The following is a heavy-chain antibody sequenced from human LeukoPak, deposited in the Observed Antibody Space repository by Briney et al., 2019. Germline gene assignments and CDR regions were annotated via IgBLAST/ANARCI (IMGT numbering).Heavy chain of an antibody. D-gene: IGHD3-9*01. J-gene: IGHJ4*02. V-gene: IGHV1-18*04. CDR1: GYTFTSYG. CDR2: ISAYNGNT. Sequence: ASVKVSCKASGYTFTSYGISWVRQAPGQGREWMGWISAYNGNTNYPQKLQGRVTMTTDTSTSTAYMKLRSLRSDDRAVYCCARDILTGYLFDYWGQGTLVTVSS. CDR3: ARDILTGYLFDY.